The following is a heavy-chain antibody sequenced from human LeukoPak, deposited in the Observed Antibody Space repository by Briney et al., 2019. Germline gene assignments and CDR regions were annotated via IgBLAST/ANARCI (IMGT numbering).Heavy chain of an antibody. CDR3: ARDSGVDFWSGYYTWGDYYYMDV. CDR2: IYHSGST. J-gene: IGHJ6*03. Sequence: PSETLSLTCAVSGGSISSGGYSWSWIRQPPGKGLEWIGYIYHSGSTYYNPSLKSRVTISVDTSKNQFSLKLSSVTAADTAVYYCARDSGVDFWSGYYTWGDYYYMDVWGKGTTVTVSS. V-gene: IGHV4-30-2*05. D-gene: IGHD3-3*01. CDR1: GGSISSGGYS.